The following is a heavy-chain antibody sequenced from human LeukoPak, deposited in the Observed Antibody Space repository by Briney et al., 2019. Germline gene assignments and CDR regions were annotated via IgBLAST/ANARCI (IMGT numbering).Heavy chain of an antibody. Sequence: SETLSLTCAVYGGSLSSYYWSWIRQPPGKRLEWIGEINHSGSTNNNPSLKSRVTVLVDASKNQFSLKLSSVTAADSAVYYCARSRAGNDFLSAFYAFDIWGQGTMVTVSS. CDR2: INHSGST. D-gene: IGHD3-3*01. V-gene: IGHV4-34*01. CDR1: GGSLSSYY. J-gene: IGHJ3*02. CDR3: ARSRAGNDFLSAFYAFDI.